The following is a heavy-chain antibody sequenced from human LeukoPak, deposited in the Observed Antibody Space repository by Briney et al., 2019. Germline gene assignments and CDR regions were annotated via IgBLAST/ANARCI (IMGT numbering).Heavy chain of an antibody. Sequence: SETLSLTCTVSGDSISSYYWSWIRQPAGKGLEWIGRVYTTGSTNYNPSLKSRVTISVDTSKNQFSLKLSSVTAADTAVYYCATWRTAKTGFDYWGQGTLVTVSS. D-gene: IGHD1-1*01. J-gene: IGHJ4*02. V-gene: IGHV4-4*07. CDR2: VYTTGST. CDR1: GDSISSYY. CDR3: ATWRTAKTGFDY.